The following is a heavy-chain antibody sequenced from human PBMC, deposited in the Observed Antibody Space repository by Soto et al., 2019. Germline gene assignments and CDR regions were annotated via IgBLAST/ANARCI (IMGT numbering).Heavy chain of an antibody. J-gene: IGHJ3*02. CDR2: IRSSSSYI. D-gene: IGHD5-12*01. CDR1: GFTFSSYS. CDR3: ARDKWGVDIVATTTCDAFDI. V-gene: IGHV3-21*01. Sequence: EVQMVESGGGLVKPGGSLRLSCAASGFTFSSYSMNWVRQAPGKGLEWVSTIRSSSSYIYYAEAGKGRFTNSRDNAKNSLYLQMNSVRAEDTAVYYCARDKWGVDIVATTTCDAFDIWGQGTMVTVSS.